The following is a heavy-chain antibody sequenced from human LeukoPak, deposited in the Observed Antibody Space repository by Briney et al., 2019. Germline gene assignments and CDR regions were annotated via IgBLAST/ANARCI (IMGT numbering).Heavy chain of an antibody. Sequence: GGSLRLSCAASGFTFTDHYMSWIRQAPGKGREWVSYISSGSTYTNYADSVRGRFTISRDNAKNSLYLQMNSLRAEDTAVYYCARWRDGGRYFDYWGQGTLVTVSS. V-gene: IGHV3-11*03. CDR1: GFTFTDHY. J-gene: IGHJ4*02. D-gene: IGHD1-26*01. CDR2: ISSGSTYT. CDR3: ARWRDGGRYFDY.